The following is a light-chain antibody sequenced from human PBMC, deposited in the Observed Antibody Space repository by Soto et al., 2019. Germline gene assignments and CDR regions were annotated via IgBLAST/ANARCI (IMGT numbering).Light chain of an antibody. CDR3: QQYNIWPWT. Sequence: EIVMTQSPATLSVSPGERVTLSCRASQYISTNLAWYQQKPGQAPRLLIYGASTRATGIPVRFSGSGSGTEFTLTISSLQSEDFVVYHCQQYNIWPWTFGQGTKVEIK. V-gene: IGKV3-15*01. CDR2: GAS. CDR1: QYISTN. J-gene: IGKJ1*01.